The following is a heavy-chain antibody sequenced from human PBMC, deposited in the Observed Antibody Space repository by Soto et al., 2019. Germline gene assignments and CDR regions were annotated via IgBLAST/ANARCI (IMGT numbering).Heavy chain of an antibody. J-gene: IGHJ4*02. CDR3: AKAKNDYNWDNRPPFDY. CDR2: ISANDVGT. Sequence: GGSLRLSCEASGFTLRNYAMTWIRQAPGKGLDWVSLISANDVGTYYAESVKTRFTISTDQPRNTVYLQMDSLRADDTAIYYCAKAKNDYNWDNRPPFDYWGQGTLVTVSS. D-gene: IGHD1-20*01. CDR1: GFTLRNYA. V-gene: IGHV3-23*01.